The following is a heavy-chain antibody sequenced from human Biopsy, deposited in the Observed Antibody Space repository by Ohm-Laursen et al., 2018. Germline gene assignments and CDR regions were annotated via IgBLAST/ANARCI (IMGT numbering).Heavy chain of an antibody. Sequence: SLRLSCSASGFTFGDYYMSWIRQAPGTGLEWLSYISGSGVTKMYADSVKGRFTVSRDNAKNSLYLEINNLTVEDTAVYYCATDGAGSYNENWGQGTLVSVSS. CDR2: ISGSGVTK. V-gene: IGHV3-11*01. J-gene: IGHJ4*02. CDR1: GFTFGDYY. CDR3: ATDGAGSYNEN. D-gene: IGHD3-10*01.